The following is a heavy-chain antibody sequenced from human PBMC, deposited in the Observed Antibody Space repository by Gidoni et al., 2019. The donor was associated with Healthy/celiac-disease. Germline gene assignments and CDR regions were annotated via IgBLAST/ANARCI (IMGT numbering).Heavy chain of an antibody. V-gene: IGHV3-21*01. CDR1: GFTFSSYS. CDR2: ISSSSSYI. D-gene: IGHD3-22*01. J-gene: IGHJ4*02. CDR3: ARGGGYYYDSSGYSADY. Sequence: EVQLVESGGGLVKPGGSLRLSCAASGFTFSSYSMNWVRQAPGKGLEWVSSISSSSSYIYYADSGKGRFTISRDNAKNSLYLQMNSLRAEDTAVYYCARGGGYYYDSSGYSADYWGQGTLVTVSS.